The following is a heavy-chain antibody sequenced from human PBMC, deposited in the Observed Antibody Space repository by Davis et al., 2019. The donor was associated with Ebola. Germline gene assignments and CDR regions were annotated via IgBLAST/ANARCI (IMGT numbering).Heavy chain of an antibody. Sequence: AASVKVSCKASGYTFTSYDINWVRQATGQGLEWMGWMNPNSGNTGYAQKFQGRVTMTRNTSISTAYMELSSLRSEDTAVYYCARDLGGMIEALGWFDPWGQGTQVTVSS. CDR2: MNPNSGNT. CDR1: GYTFTSYD. V-gene: IGHV1-8*01. D-gene: IGHD3-22*01. J-gene: IGHJ5*02. CDR3: ARDLGGMIEALGWFDP.